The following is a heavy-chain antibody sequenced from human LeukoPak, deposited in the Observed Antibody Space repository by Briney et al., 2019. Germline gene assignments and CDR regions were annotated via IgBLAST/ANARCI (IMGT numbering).Heavy chain of an antibody. CDR1: GFTFSNYS. V-gene: IGHV3-23*01. D-gene: IGHD3-10*01. CDR3: AKDQTFG. J-gene: IGHJ4*02. CDR2: ISGSGGST. Sequence: GGSLRLSCAASGFTFSNYSMSWVRQAPGKGLEWVSSISGSGGSTYYADSVKGRFTISRDNSKNTLYLHMSSLRAEDAAVYYRAKDQTFGWGQGTLVTVYS.